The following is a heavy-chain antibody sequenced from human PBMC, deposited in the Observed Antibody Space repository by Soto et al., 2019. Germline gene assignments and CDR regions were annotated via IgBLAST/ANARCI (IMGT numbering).Heavy chain of an antibody. Sequence: EVQLLESGGDVVRPGGSLRLSCAASGFTFSSYAMGWVRQAPGKGLEWVAGVSRAGTYTFYADSGRGRFSISRDNARDTVDLYMNALRGDDTDVYFCVKYTVTEDLGESLGEGTLVSVSS. D-gene: IGHD3-16*01. CDR3: VKYTVTEDLGES. CDR1: GFTFSSYA. CDR2: VSRAGTYT. J-gene: IGHJ5*02. V-gene: IGHV3-23*01.